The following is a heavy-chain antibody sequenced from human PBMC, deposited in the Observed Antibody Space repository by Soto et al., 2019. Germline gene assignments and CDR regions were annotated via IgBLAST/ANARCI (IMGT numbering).Heavy chain of an antibody. D-gene: IGHD3-3*01. CDR2: IIHRGTS. V-gene: IGHV4-59*01. J-gene: IGHJ4*02. Sequence: SETLSLTGTVSVDSCDQSYWSWIRQSPGKRMEWIGYIIHRGTSKYNPSLNSRVTMSLDTSKNQVSLRLTSVTAADTAIYFCARERRGFGYIDYWGLGTLVTVSS. CDR3: ARERRGFGYIDY. CDR1: VDSCDQSY.